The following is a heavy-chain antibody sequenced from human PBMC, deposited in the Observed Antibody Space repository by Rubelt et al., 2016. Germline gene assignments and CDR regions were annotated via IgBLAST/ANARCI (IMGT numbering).Heavy chain of an antibody. J-gene: IGHJ6*02. CDR3: ASGIAARRVYYYYGMDV. D-gene: IGHD6-6*01. Sequence: YNPSLKSRVTISVDTSKNQFSLKLSSVTAADTAVYYCASGIAARRVYYYYGMDVRGQGTTVTVSS. V-gene: IGHV4-34*13.